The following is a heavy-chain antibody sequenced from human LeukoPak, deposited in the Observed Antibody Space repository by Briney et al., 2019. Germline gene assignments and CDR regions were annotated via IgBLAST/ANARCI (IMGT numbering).Heavy chain of an antibody. D-gene: IGHD4-23*01. CDR3: ATVPDYGGNSASWFDP. J-gene: IGHJ5*02. CDR1: GYTLTELS. Sequence: GASVKVSCKVSGYTLTELSMHWVRQAPGKGLEWMGGFDPEDGETIYAQKFQGRVTMTEDTSTDTAYMELSSLRSEDTAVYYCATVPDYGGNSASWFDPWGQGTLVTVSS. V-gene: IGHV1-24*01. CDR2: FDPEDGET.